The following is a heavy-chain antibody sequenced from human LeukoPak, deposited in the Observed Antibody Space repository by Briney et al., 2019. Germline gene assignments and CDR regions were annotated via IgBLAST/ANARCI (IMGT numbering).Heavy chain of an antibody. CDR2: IYPGDSDT. Sequence: GESLKISCXGSGYSFTSYWIGWVRQMPGKGLEWMGIIYPGDSDTRYSPSFQGQVTISADKSINTAYLQWSSLKASDTAVYYCARPYYYDSSGYYFGYWGQGTLVTVSS. D-gene: IGHD3-22*01. V-gene: IGHV5-51*01. CDR1: GYSFTSYW. CDR3: ARPYYYDSSGYYFGY. J-gene: IGHJ4*02.